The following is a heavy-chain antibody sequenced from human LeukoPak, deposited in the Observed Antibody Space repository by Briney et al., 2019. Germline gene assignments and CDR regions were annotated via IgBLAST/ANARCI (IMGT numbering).Heavy chain of an antibody. V-gene: IGHV3-30*18. CDR3: AKDSASY. CDR1: GFTFSSYG. J-gene: IGHJ4*02. Sequence: GGSLRLSCAASGFTFSSYGMHWVRQAPGKGLEWVAVISYDGSNKYYADSVKGRFTVSRDNSKNTLYLQMNSLRAEDTAVYYCAKDSASYWGQGTLVTVSS. CDR2: ISYDGSNK.